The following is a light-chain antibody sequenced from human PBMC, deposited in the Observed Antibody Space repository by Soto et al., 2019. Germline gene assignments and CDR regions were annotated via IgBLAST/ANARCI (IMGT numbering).Light chain of an antibody. CDR2: AAS. Sequence: ETVMTQSPVTLSVSPGDTATLSCRASQRVSNHFAWYQQKPGQAPRLLIYAASTRAAGVPVRFSGSGSETEFTLTIRSLQSEDFALYYCQQRSNWPPWTFGQGTKVDIK. CDR3: QQRSNWPPWT. J-gene: IGKJ1*01. CDR1: QRVSNH. V-gene: IGKV3-15*01.